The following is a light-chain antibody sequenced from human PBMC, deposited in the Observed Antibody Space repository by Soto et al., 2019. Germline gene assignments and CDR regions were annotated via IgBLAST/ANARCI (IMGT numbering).Light chain of an antibody. V-gene: IGLV1-47*01. Sequence: QSALTQPPSASGTPGQRVTISCSGSSSNIGSNYVYWYQQLPGTAPQLLIYRNSERPSGVPDRFSGSKSGTSASLAISGLRSEDEADYYCAAWDDSLSGVVFGGGTKVTVL. J-gene: IGLJ2*01. CDR2: RNS. CDR3: AAWDDSLSGVV. CDR1: SSNIGSNY.